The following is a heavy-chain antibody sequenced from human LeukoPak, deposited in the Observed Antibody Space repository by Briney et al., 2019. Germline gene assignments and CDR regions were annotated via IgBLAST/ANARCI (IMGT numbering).Heavy chain of an antibody. CDR1: GGSLSRGGYY. J-gene: IGHJ6*02. Sequence: PSQTLSLTCTVSGGSLSRGGYYWRWIRQHPGEGLEWIGYIYDSGSTYYNPSLKSRVTISVDTSKNQFSLKLSSVTAADTAVYYCAREPDYYYYGMDVWGQGTTVTVSS. V-gene: IGHV4-31*03. CDR2: IYDSGST. CDR3: AREPDYYYYGMDV. D-gene: IGHD2-2*01.